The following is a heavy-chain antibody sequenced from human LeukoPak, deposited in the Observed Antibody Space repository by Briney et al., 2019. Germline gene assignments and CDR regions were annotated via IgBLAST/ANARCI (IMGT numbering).Heavy chain of an antibody. Sequence: PSETLSLTCTVSGGSISSSSYYWGWIRQPPGKGLEWIGYIYYSGSTNYNPSLKSRVTISVDTSKNQFSLKLSSVTAADTAVYYCARRGMVVWSYYGSGSIGYWGQGTLVTVSS. CDR1: GGSISSSSYY. V-gene: IGHV4-61*05. J-gene: IGHJ4*02. D-gene: IGHD3-10*01. CDR2: IYYSGST. CDR3: ARRGMVVWSYYGSGSIGY.